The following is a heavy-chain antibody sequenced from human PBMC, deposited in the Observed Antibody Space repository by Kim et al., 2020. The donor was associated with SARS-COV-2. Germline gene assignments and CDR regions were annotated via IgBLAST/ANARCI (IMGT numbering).Heavy chain of an antibody. J-gene: IGHJ3*02. D-gene: IGHD4-17*01. CDR2: IYYSGST. CDR3: ARGVRDAVTTYDAFDI. V-gene: IGHV4-59*13. Sequence: SETLSLTCTVSGGSISSYYWSWIRQPPGKGLEWIGYIYYSGSTNYNPSLKSRVAISVDTYKNQFSLKLKSVTAADTAVYYCARGVRDAVTTYDAFDIWGQGTMVTVSS. CDR1: GGSISSYY.